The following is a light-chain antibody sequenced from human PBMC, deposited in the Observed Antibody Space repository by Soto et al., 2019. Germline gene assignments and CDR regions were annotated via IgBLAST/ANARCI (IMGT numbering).Light chain of an antibody. Sequence: EIVMTQSPATLSVSPGERATLSCRASQSVSGNLAWYQQKPGQAPRLLIYAASTRATGIPARFSGSGSGTEFTLTLSTLQSDDLAVYYCQHYNSWPPITFGPGTKVDI. CDR3: QHYNSWPPIT. CDR1: QSVSGN. CDR2: AAS. J-gene: IGKJ3*01. V-gene: IGKV3-15*01.